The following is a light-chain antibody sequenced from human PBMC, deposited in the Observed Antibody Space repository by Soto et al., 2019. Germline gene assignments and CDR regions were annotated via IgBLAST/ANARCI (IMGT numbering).Light chain of an antibody. Sequence: DIQMTQSPSTLSASVGDRVSINCRASQSISAWLAWYQQKPGKAPRLLIYKASTLEIGVPSRFSGSGSGTEFPLTISSLQPDDGATYYCKKYNDYSWTFRQGTKVES. J-gene: IGKJ1*01. CDR1: QSISAW. V-gene: IGKV1-5*03. CDR3: KKYNDYSWT. CDR2: KAS.